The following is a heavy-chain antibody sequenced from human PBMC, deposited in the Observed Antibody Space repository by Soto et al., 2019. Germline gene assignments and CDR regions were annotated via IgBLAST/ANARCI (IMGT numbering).Heavy chain of an antibody. D-gene: IGHD6-13*01. CDR3: ARTYSSSWNYLDY. CDR1: GFTFDSHT. CDR2: ISFDGSLK. Sequence: QGQLVESGGGVVQPGRSLRLSCTASGFTFDSHTMHWVRQSPGKGLEWVALISFDGSLKYDSDSVKGRFSISRDNSKNTVFLEMNSLRPEDTDVYYCARTYSSSWNYLDYWGQGVQVIVSP. J-gene: IGHJ4*02. V-gene: IGHV3-30*04.